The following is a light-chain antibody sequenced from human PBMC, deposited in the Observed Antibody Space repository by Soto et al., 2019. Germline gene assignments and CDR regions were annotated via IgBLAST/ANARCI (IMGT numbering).Light chain of an antibody. CDR3: QQYDTSLT. V-gene: IGKV3D-20*01. CDR2: DTS. CDR1: QNIPSIY. J-gene: IGKJ4*01. Sequence: EIVLTQSPASLSLSPGERATLFCGASQNIPSIYLAWYQVKPGLAPRLLIYDTSIRATSIPDRFTGIRSGTDFTLTITRLDPEDVAVYYCQQYDTSLTFGGGTKVEIK.